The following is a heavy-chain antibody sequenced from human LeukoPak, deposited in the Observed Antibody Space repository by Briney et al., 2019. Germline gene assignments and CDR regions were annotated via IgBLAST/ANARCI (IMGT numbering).Heavy chain of an antibody. CDR3: AKGFDFDWLFFFDY. CDR2: ITGFGTDT. Sequence: GGSLRLSCEASGFTFKLSAMNWVRQAPGKGLEWVSSITGFGTDTYYADSVKGRFTISRDNSKNTLYLQMNSLRAEDTAVYYCAKGFDFDWLFFFDYWGQGTLVTVSS. CDR1: GFTFKLSA. J-gene: IGHJ4*02. D-gene: IGHD3-9*01. V-gene: IGHV3-23*01.